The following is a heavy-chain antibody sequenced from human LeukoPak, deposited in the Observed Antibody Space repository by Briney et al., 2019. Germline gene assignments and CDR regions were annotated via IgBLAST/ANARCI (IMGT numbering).Heavy chain of an antibody. Sequence: ASVKVSCKASGYTFTSYGISWVRQAPGQGLEWMGWISAYNGNTNYAQKLQGRVTMTTDTSTSTAYMELRSLRSDDTAVYYCAREVPPGEYQLLSPSEFWGQGTLVTVSS. J-gene: IGHJ4*02. D-gene: IGHD2-2*01. CDR1: GYTFTSYG. CDR3: AREVPPGEYQLLSPSEF. V-gene: IGHV1-18*01. CDR2: ISAYNGNT.